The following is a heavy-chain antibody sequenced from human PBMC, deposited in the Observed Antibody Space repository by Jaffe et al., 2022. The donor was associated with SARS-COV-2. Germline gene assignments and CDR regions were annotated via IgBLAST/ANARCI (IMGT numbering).Heavy chain of an antibody. V-gene: IGHV5-51*01. CDR2: IYPGDSDT. D-gene: IGHD3-10*01. Sequence: EVQLVQSGAEVKKPGESLKISCKGSGYSFTSYWIGWVRQMPGKGLEWMGIIYPGDSDTRYSPSFQGQVTISADKSISTAYLQWSSLKASDTAMYYCARLGKWFGELEGVYYYYGMDVWGQGTTVTVSS. CDR1: GYSFTSYW. CDR3: ARLGKWFGELEGVYYYYGMDV. J-gene: IGHJ6*02.